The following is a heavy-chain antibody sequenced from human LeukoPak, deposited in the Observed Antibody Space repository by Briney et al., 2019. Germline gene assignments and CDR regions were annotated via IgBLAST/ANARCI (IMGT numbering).Heavy chain of an antibody. CDR2: INHSGST. D-gene: IGHD6-6*01. CDR1: GGSFSGYY. Sequence: SETLSLTCAVYGGSFSGYYWSWIRQPPGKGLEWIGEINHSGSTNYNPSLKSRVTISVDTSKNQFSLKLRSVTAADTAVYYCARKRIAARWTQRAPYYYGMDVWGQGTTVTVSS. J-gene: IGHJ6*02. V-gene: IGHV4-34*01. CDR3: ARKRIAARWTQRAPYYYGMDV.